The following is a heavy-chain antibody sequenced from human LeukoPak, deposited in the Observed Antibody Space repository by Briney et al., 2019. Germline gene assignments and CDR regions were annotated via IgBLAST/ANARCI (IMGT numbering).Heavy chain of an antibody. CDR3: ARDRPYSGYGSY. CDR2: ISSSSSYI. D-gene: IGHD5-12*01. CDR1: GFTFSSYS. Sequence: GGSLRLSCVASGFTFSSYSMNWVRQAPGKGLEWVSSISSSSSYIYYADSVEGRFTISRDNAKNSLYLQMNSVRAEDTAVYYCARDRPYSGYGSYWGQGTLVTVSS. J-gene: IGHJ4*02. V-gene: IGHV3-21*01.